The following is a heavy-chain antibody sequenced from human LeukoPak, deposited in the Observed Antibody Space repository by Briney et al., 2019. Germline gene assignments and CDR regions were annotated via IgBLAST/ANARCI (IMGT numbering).Heavy chain of an antibody. CDR3: ARGLWQYDSRGPNWFDP. CDR1: GDSITRASYY. CDR2: VFSNGNT. V-gene: IGHV4-61*02. D-gene: IGHD3-22*01. Sequence: SETLSLTCTVSGDSITRASYYWNWIRQPAGKGLEWIGRVFSNGNTVYHPSLKNRVTISVDTSNNQFSLRLNSVTAADTGVYYCARGLWQYDSRGPNWFDPWGQGTLVTVSS. J-gene: IGHJ5*02.